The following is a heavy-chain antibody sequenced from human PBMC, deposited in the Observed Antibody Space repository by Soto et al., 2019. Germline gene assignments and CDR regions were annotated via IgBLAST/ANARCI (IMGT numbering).Heavy chain of an antibody. D-gene: IGHD1-26*01. V-gene: IGHV3-23*01. J-gene: IGHJ3*02. Sequence: EVQLLESGGGLVQPGGSLRLSCAASGFTFSSYAMSWVRQAPGKGLEWVSAISGSGGSTYYADSVKGRFTISRDNSENSMYLQMNSLSAEDTAVYYCAKGGGSYDSDAFDIWGQGTMVTVSS. CDR1: GFTFSSYA. CDR3: AKGGGSYDSDAFDI. CDR2: ISGSGGST.